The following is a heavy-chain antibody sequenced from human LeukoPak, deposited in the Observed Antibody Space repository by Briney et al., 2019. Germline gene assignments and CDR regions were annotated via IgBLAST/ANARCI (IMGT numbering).Heavy chain of an antibody. D-gene: IGHD3-10*01. Sequence: GGSLRLSCAASGFTFSSYSMNWVRQAPGKGLEWVSSISSSSSYIYYADSVKGRFTISRDNAKNSLYLQMNSLRAEDTAVYYCARYPLLWFGELQGYDYWGQGTLVTVSS. CDR3: ARYPLLWFGELQGYDY. CDR1: GFTFSSYS. J-gene: IGHJ4*02. V-gene: IGHV3-21*01. CDR2: ISSSSSYI.